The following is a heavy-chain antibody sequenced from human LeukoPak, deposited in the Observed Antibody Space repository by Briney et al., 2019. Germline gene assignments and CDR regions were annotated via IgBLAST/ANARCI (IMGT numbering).Heavy chain of an antibody. CDR1: GFTFNSYA. CDR3: AKAGIGVVGYFDY. CDR2: IRGSGGGT. D-gene: IGHD6-19*01. J-gene: IGHJ4*02. Sequence: SGGSLRLSCVASGFTFNSYAMSWVRQAPGKGLEWVLAIRGSGGGTYYADSVKGGFTISRDNSKNTLYLQMNSLRDEDTALYYCAKAGIGVVGYFDYWGQGTLVTVSS. V-gene: IGHV3-23*01.